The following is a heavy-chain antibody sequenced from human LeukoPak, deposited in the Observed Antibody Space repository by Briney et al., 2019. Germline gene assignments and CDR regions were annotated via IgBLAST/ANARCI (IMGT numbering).Heavy chain of an antibody. CDR2: VCWDDDK. D-gene: IGHD2-15*01. CDR1: GFSLIPKKVG. V-gene: IGHV2-5*02. Sequence: SGPTLVNPTQTLTLTCTLSGFSLIPKKVGVGWIRQPPGKALEWLALVCWDDDKWYSLSLKSRLTVSKDTSKNQVVLTMTNVDPVDTATYYCARRLGLAHAFDIWGQGTMVTVSS. J-gene: IGHJ3*02. CDR3: ARRLGLAHAFDI.